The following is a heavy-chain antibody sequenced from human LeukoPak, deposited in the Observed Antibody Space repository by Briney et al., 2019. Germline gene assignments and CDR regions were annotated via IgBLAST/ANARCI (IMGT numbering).Heavy chain of an antibody. Sequence: GGSLRLSCAASGFTFSSYALHWVRQAPGKGLEWVAVISSSGSYKYYADSVKGRFTVSRDSSKKTLYLQMDSLIPEDTAVYFCARDGIPGTDNYEFDYWGQGTLVTVSS. D-gene: IGHD1-7*01. J-gene: IGHJ4*02. CDR1: GFTFSSYA. CDR3: ARDGIPGTDNYEFDY. CDR2: ISSSGSYK. V-gene: IGHV3-30*04.